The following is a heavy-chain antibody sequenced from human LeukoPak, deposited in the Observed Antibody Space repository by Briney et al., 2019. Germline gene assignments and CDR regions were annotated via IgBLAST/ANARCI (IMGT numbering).Heavy chain of an antibody. CDR3: ARRKYCSGGSCHGYYYYGMDA. CDR1: RYSFTNYW. Sequence: GESLKISCKGSRYSFTNYWIGWVRQMPGKGLEWMGIIYPGDSDTRYSPSFQGQVTISADKSISTAYLQWSSLKASDTAMYYCARRKYCSGGSCHGYYYYGMDAWGQGTTVTVSS. J-gene: IGHJ6*02. CDR2: IYPGDSDT. D-gene: IGHD2-15*01. V-gene: IGHV5-51*01.